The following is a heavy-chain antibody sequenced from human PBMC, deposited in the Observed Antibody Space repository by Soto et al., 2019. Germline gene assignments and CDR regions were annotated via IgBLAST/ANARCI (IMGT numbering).Heavy chain of an antibody. CDR2: INAGNGNT. V-gene: IGHV1-3*01. Sequence: QVQLVQSGAEVKKPGASMKVSCKASGYTFTSYAMHWVRQAPGQRLEWMGWINAGNGNTKYSQKFQGRVTITRDTSASTAYMELSSLRSEDTAVYYCARGGSLYWYFGLWGRGTLVTVSS. CDR1: GYTFTSYA. D-gene: IGHD1-26*01. CDR3: ARGGSLYWYFGL. J-gene: IGHJ2*01.